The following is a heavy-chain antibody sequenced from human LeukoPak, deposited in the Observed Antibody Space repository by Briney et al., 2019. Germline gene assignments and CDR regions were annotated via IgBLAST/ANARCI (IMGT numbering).Heavy chain of an antibody. D-gene: IGHD4-17*01. Sequence: PSETLSLTCAVYGGSFSGYYWSWIRQPPGKGLEWIGEINHSGSTNYNPSLTSRGTISVDTSKNQFSLKLSSVTAADTAVYYCARISYGDYGDYWGQGTLVTVSS. CDR1: GGSFSGYY. J-gene: IGHJ4*02. V-gene: IGHV4-34*01. CDR2: INHSGST. CDR3: ARISYGDYGDY.